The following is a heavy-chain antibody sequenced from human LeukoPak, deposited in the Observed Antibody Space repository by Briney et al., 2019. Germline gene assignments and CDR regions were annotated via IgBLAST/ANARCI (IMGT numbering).Heavy chain of an antibody. D-gene: IGHD1-26*01. CDR1: AVTFNTYW. V-gene: IGHV3-74*01. J-gene: IGHJ4*02. CDR2: INGDESST. CDR3: ARGAKWAYYFDY. Sequence: PGRPLRLSGAASAVTFNTYWTHWLRQVPGRGLDWVSRINGDESSTNYADSVKGRFSISRVNAKDTLYLHMNSLAAEDTAVYYCARGAKWAYYFDYWGQGTLVTVSS.